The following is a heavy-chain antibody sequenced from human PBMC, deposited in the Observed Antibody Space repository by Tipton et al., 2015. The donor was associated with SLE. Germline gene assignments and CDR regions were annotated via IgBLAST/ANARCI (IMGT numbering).Heavy chain of an antibody. CDR2: INHSGST. CDR1: GGSISGYY. V-gene: IGHV4-34*01. D-gene: IGHD6-6*01. Sequence: TLSLTCTVSGGSISGYYWSWIRQPPGKGLEWIGEINHSGSTNYNPSLKSRVTISVDTSKNQFSLKLSSVTAADTAVYYCARFSKRGAARPMDVWGQGTTVTVSS. J-gene: IGHJ6*02. CDR3: ARFSKRGAARPMDV.